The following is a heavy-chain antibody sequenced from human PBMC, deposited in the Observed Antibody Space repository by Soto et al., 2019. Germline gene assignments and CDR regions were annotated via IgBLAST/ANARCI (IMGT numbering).Heavy chain of an antibody. CDR2: INPSGGST. D-gene: IGHD3-22*01. CDR1: DYY. V-gene: IGHV1-46*01. Sequence: ASVKVSCKASDYYIHWVRQAPGQGLEWMGIINPSGGSTYSQMFQGRVTMTRDTSTNTVYMELSSLRSEDTAVYYCATRGPDTSTYYGTGKYWYFDLWGRGXLVTVSS. J-gene: IGHJ2*01. CDR3: ATRGPDTSTYYGTGKYWYFDL.